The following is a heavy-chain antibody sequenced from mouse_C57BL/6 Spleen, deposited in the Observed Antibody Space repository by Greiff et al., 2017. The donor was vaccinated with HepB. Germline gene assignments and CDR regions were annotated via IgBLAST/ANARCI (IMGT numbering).Heavy chain of an antibody. CDR1: GYTFTDHT. D-gene: IGHD2-1*01. V-gene: IGHV1-78*01. J-gene: IGHJ3*01. Sequence: QVQLQQSDAELVKPGASVKISCKVSGYTFTDHTIHWMKQRPEQGLEWIGYIYPRDGSTKYNEKFKGKATLTADKSSSTAYMQLNSLTSEDSAVYFCARYALGSSIYYGNYVSWFAYWGQGTLVTVSA. CDR3: ARYALGSSIYYGNYVSWFAY. CDR2: IYPRDGST.